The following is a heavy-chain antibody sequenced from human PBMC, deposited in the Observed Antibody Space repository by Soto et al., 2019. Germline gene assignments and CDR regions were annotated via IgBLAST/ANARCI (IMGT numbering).Heavy chain of an antibody. J-gene: IGHJ4*02. CDR2: IYYSGST. V-gene: IGHV4-30-4*02. D-gene: IGHD1-1*01. CDR1: GDSISSGDYY. Sequence: SETLSLTCTVSGDSISSGDYYWSWIRQPPGKGLEWIGYIYYSGSTYYNPSLKSRVTISVDTSKNQFSLKLSSVTAADTAVYYCARDLTIRGIPFDYWGQGTLVTVSS. CDR3: ARDLTIRGIPFDY.